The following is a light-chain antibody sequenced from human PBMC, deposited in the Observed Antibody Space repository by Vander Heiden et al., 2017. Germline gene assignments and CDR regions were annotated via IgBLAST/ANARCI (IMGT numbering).Light chain of an antibody. J-gene: IGLJ2*01. CDR1: NIATKS. CDR3: QVWESNSNHVV. V-gene: IGLV3-21*03. Sequence: SYVLTQPPSVSVVPGKTATPTCGGNNIATKSVHWYQQTPGPAPVLVVYDDSDRPSGIPERFSGSNSGNTATLTISRVEAGDEADYSCQVWESNSNHVVFGGWTKLTVL. CDR2: DDS.